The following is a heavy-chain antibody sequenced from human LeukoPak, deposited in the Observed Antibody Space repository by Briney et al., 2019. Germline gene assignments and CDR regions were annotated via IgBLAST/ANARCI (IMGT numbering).Heavy chain of an antibody. J-gene: IGHJ6*02. D-gene: IGHD3-16*01. CDR2: INHSGST. V-gene: IGHV4-34*01. CDR3: ARAPVWAYGMDV. CDR1: GGSFSGYY. Sequence: SETLSLTCAVYGGSFSGYYWSWIRRPPGKGLEWIGEINHSGSTNYNPSLKSRVTISVDTSKNQFSLKLSSVTAADTAVYYCARAPVWAYGMDVWGQGTTVTVSS.